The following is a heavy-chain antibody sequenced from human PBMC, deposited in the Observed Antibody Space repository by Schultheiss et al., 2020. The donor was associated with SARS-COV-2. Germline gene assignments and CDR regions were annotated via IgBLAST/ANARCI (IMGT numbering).Heavy chain of an antibody. D-gene: IGHD3-10*01. CDR3: AKRHSGSGSYYNPLDY. J-gene: IGHJ4*02. V-gene: IGHV3-30-3*02. CDR2: ISYDGSNK. CDR1: GFTFSSYA. Sequence: GGSLRLSCAASGFTFSSYAMHWVRQAPGKGLEWVAVISYDGSNKYYADSVKGRLTISRDNSKNTLYLQMNSLRADDTAVYYCAKRHSGSGSYYNPLDYWGQGTLVTVSS.